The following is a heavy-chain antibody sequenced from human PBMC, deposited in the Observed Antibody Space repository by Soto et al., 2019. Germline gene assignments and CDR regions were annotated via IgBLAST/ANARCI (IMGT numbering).Heavy chain of an antibody. CDR3: ARGEVAGTLYYYYGMDV. Sequence: QVQLQQWGAGLLKPSETLSLTCAVYGGSFSGYYWSWIRQPPGKGLEWIGEINHSGSTNYNPSLKSRVTISVDTSKNQFSLKLSSVTAADTAVYYCARGEVAGTLYYYYGMDVWGQGTTVTVSS. CDR1: GGSFSGYY. CDR2: INHSGST. V-gene: IGHV4-34*01. J-gene: IGHJ6*02. D-gene: IGHD6-19*01.